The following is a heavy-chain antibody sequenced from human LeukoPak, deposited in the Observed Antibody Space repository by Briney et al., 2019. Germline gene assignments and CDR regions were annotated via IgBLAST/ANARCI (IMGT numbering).Heavy chain of an antibody. V-gene: IGHV3-48*03. CDR2: ISSSGSTI. CDR1: GSTFSSYE. D-gene: IGHD3-16*01. CDR3: ARDLPRGGSYYFDY. J-gene: IGHJ4*02. Sequence: GGSLRLSCAASGSTFSSYEMNWVRQAPGKGLEWVSYISSSGSTIYYADSVKGRFTISRDNAKNSLYLQMNSLRAEDTAVYYCARDLPRGGSYYFDYWGQGTLVTVSS.